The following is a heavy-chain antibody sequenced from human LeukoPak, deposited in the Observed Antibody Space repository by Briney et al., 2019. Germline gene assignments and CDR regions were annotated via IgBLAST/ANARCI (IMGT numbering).Heavy chain of an antibody. V-gene: IGHV3-7*01. CDR2: IKQDGSEK. Sequence: GGSLRLSCAASGFTFSSYAMSWVRQAPGRGLEWVANIKQDGSEKYYMDSVKGRFTISRDNARNSLYLQMNSLRAEDTAVYYCARAYSGSWYGWGQGTLVTVSS. CDR1: GFTFSSYA. CDR3: ARAYSGSWYG. J-gene: IGHJ4*02. D-gene: IGHD6-13*01.